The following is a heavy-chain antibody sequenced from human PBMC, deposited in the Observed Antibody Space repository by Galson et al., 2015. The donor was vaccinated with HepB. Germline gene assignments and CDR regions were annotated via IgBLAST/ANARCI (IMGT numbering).Heavy chain of an antibody. J-gene: IGHJ3*02. D-gene: IGHD3-16*01. CDR2: LKEDGTDK. Sequence: SLRLSCAASGFTFSSYWINWVRQAPGKGLEWVANLKEDGTDKYYVDSVKGRFTISRDNAKNSVYVQMNSLRAEDTAVYYCARGGAFGFDIWGQGTMVTVSS. CDR1: GFTFSSYW. V-gene: IGHV3-7*01. CDR3: ARGGAFGFDI.